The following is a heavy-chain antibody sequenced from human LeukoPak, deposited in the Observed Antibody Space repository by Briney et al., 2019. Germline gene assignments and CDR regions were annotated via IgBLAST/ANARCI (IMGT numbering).Heavy chain of an antibody. D-gene: IGHD4-23*01. J-gene: IGHJ4*02. V-gene: IGHV4-59*01. CDR2: ISYSGYT. Sequence: PSETLSLTCTVSGGSIGSYYWNWIRQAPGKGLEWVGFISYSGYTSYSPSVKSRVAISVDTAKSQFSLRLNSMTAADTAIYYCARGRNDNGGMFFDSWAQGNLVTVSS. CDR1: GGSIGSYY. CDR3: ARGRNDNGGMFFDS.